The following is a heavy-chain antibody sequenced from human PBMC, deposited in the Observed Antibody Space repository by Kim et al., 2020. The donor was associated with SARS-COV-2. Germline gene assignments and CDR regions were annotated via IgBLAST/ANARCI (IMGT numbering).Heavy chain of an antibody. Sequence: ASVKVSCRTSGYTFANSYIHWVRQAPGQGLEWMGHQHSSTGATIYAPKFQGRLTMTWDTSTRTFYMELSGLRFEDTAVYYCLTDVHHWGQGTLVTLSS. CDR2: QHSSTGAT. V-gene: IGHV1-46*01. CDR1: GYTFANSY. CDR3: LTDVHH. J-gene: IGHJ1*01.